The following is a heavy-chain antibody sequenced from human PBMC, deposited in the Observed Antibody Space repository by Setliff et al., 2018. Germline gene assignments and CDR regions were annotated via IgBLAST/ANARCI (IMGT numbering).Heavy chain of an antibody. CDR3: AKDGGTSMVKTYYYGLYV. V-gene: IGHV3-48*03. D-gene: IGHD5-18*01. CDR2: INAWGTSK. Sequence: GGSLRLSCAASGFTFSDYEMSWVRQAPGKGLEWLSYINAWGTSKYYADSVKGRFTISRDNAKNSLYLDLNSLRAEDMAVYYCAKDGGTSMVKTYYYGLYVWGQGTTVTVSS. J-gene: IGHJ6*02. CDR1: GFTFSDYE.